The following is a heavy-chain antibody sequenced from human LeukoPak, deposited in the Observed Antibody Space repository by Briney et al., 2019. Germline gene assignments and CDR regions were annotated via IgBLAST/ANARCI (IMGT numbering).Heavy chain of an antibody. V-gene: IGHV3-23*01. D-gene: IGHD6-6*01. CDR2: ISGRGVNT. J-gene: IGHJ4*01. Sequence: GGSLRLSCAASGFTFSSYAMNWVRQAPGKGLEWVSVISGRGVNTYYADSVKGRFTISRDNSKNTLYLQMNSLRVDDTAVYSCAKGSHGYSSSSADYWGQGTLVTVSS. CDR1: GFTFSSYA. CDR3: AKGSHGYSSSSADY.